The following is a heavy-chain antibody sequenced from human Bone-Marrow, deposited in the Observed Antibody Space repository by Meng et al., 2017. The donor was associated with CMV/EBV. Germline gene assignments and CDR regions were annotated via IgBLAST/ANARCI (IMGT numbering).Heavy chain of an antibody. CDR2: IIRIFGTA. D-gene: IGHD3-3*01. CDR3: ARGEAIFGVVIDHYGLDV. Sequence: SVKVSCKASGGTFSSYAISWVRQAPGQGLEWMGGIIRIFGTANYAQKFQGRVTITTDESTSTAYMELSSLRSEDTAVYYCARGEAIFGVVIDHYGLDVWGQGTTVTVSS. V-gene: IGHV1-69*05. J-gene: IGHJ6*02. CDR1: GGTFSSYA.